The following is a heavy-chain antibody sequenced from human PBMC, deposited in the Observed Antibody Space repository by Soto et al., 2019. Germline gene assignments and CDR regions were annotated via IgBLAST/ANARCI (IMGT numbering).Heavy chain of an antibody. CDR2: IYYSGST. CDR3: ARVRGGAGIRYFDY. CDR1: GGSISSGGYY. Sequence: QVQLQESGPGLVKPSQTLSLTCTVSGGSISSGGYYWSWIRQHPGKGLECIGYIYYSGSTYYNPSLKSRVTISVDTSKNQFSLNLSSVTAADTAVYYCARVRGGAGIRYFDYWGQGTLVTVSS. V-gene: IGHV4-31*03. D-gene: IGHD1-1*01. J-gene: IGHJ4*02.